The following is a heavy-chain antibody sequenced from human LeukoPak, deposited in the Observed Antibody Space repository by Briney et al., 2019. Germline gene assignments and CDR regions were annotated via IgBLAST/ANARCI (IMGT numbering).Heavy chain of an antibody. J-gene: IGHJ4*02. CDR1: GFTFSSYG. CDR3: AKTYYYDSSGYYYMGIDY. CDR2: IRYDGSYK. Sequence: GGSLRLSCAASGFTFSSYGMHWVRQAPGKGLEWVAFIRYDGSYKYYADSVKGRFTISRDNSKNTLYLQMNSLRAEDTAVYYCAKTYYYDSSGYYYMGIDYWGQGTLVTVSS. V-gene: IGHV3-30*02. D-gene: IGHD3-22*01.